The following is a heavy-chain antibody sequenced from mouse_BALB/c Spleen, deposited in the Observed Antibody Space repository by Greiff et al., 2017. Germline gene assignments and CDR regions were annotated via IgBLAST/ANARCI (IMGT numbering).Heavy chain of an antibody. CDR1: GYTFTNYW. J-gene: IGHJ3*01. Sequence: QVQLQQSGAELVRPGTSVKISCKASGYTFTNYWLGWVKQRPGHGLEWIGDIYPGGGYTNYNEKFKGKATLTADTSSSTAYMQLSSLTPEDSAVYFCARGETGTRFAYWGQGTLVTVSA. V-gene: IGHV1-63*02. D-gene: IGHD4-1*01. CDR3: ARGETGTRFAY. CDR2: IYPGGGYT.